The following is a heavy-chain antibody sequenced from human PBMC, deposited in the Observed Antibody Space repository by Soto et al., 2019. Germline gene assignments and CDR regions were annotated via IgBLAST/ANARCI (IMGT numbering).Heavy chain of an antibody. J-gene: IGHJ5*02. Sequence: PGGSLRLSCAASGFTFSSYAMSWVRQAPGKGLEWVSAISGSGGSTYYADSVKGRITISRDNSKNTLYLQMNSLRAEDTAVYYCAKVEGAPLGELRLDPCGQGTLVTVYS. CDR1: GFTFSSYA. CDR3: AKVEGAPLGELRLDP. V-gene: IGHV3-23*01. D-gene: IGHD3-16*01. CDR2: ISGSGGST.